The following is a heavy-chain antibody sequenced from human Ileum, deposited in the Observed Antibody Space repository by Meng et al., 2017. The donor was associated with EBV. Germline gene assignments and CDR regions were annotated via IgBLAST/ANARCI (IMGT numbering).Heavy chain of an antibody. CDR2: INAGNGNT. J-gene: IGHJ4*02. D-gene: IGHD2-2*01. V-gene: IGHV1-3*01. Sequence: QDHPVRSGAEVNRSGASVNVSCKAAGYSFTTYAMHWVRQAPGQRLEWMGWINAGNGNTKYSEKFQSRVTITRDTAASTAYMELSSLRSEDTAVYYCARTGCSSSSCYDYWGQGTLVTVSS. CDR3: ARTGCSSSSCYDY. CDR1: GYSFTTYA.